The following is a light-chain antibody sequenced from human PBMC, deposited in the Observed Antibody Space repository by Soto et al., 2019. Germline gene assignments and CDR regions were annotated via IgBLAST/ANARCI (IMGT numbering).Light chain of an antibody. CDR1: QSIVTY. CDR3: QQSYSTGVT. J-gene: IGKJ3*01. Sequence: DIRMTQSPSSLSASVGDRVTITCRASQSIVTYLNWYLQKPGKAPKLLIYAASNLQSGVPSRFSGSGSGTDFTLTISSLQPEDFATYYCQQSYSTGVTFXPGTKVDIK. CDR2: AAS. V-gene: IGKV1-39*01.